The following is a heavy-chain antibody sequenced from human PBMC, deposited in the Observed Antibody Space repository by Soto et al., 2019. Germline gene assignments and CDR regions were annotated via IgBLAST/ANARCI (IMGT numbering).Heavy chain of an antibody. CDR2: INPNSGGT. V-gene: IGHV1-2*04. CDR1: GYTFTGYY. J-gene: IGHJ6*03. Sequence: GASVKVSCKASGYTFTGYYMHWVRQAPGQGLEWMGWINPNSGGTNYAQKFQGWVTMTRDTSISTAYMELSRLRSDDTAVYYCARDRGRGWAARPGAHYYYYYMDGWGKGTTVTVSS. CDR3: ARDRGRGWAARPGAHYYYYYMDG. D-gene: IGHD6-6*01.